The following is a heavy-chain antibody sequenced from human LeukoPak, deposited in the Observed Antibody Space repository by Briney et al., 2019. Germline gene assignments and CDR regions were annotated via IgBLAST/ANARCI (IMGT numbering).Heavy chain of an antibody. CDR1: GGSISSSSYY. CDR3: ARVCTPSGGPLIAAAGRNPNYYYYGMDV. Sequence: SETLSLTCTVSGGSISSSSYYWGWIRQPPGKGLEWIGEINHSGSTNYNPSLKSRVTISVDTSKNQFSLKLSSVTAADTAVYYCARVCTPSGGPLIAAAGRNPNYYYYGMDVWGQGTTVTVSS. D-gene: IGHD6-13*01. J-gene: IGHJ6*02. CDR2: INHSGST. V-gene: IGHV4-39*07.